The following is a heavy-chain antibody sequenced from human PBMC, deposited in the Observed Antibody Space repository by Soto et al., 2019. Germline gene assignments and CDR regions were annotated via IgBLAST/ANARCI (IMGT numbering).Heavy chain of an antibody. Sequence: QVQLVQSGAEVKKPGSSVKVSCKASGGTFSSYAISWVRQAPGQGLEWMGGIIPIFGTANYAQKFQGRVTITADESTSTAYMELSSLRSEDTAVYYCASHSDNVWGRNPYYYYGMDVWGQGTTVTVSS. V-gene: IGHV1-69*01. CDR3: ASHSDNVWGRNPYYYYGMDV. CDR1: GGTFSSYA. CDR2: IIPIFGTA. D-gene: IGHD3-16*01. J-gene: IGHJ6*02.